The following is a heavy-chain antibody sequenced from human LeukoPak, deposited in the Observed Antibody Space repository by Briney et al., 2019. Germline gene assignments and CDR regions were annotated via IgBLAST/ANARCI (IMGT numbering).Heavy chain of an antibody. CDR1: GGSITSDNHY. V-gene: IGHV4-39*01. D-gene: IGHD1-26*01. CDR3: SRLCATDYYYYYYMDV. J-gene: IGHJ6*03. CDR2: IFYSGNT. Sequence: SETLSLTCTVSGGSITSDNHYWGWIRQSPGEASEWLGSIFYSGNTYYSPSLKSRVSISVDASKNQFSLKLSSVTAADTAVYYCSRLCATDYYYYYYMDVWGKGTTVTISS.